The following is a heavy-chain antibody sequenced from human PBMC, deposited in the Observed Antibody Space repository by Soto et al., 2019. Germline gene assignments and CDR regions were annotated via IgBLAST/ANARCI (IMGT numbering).Heavy chain of an antibody. Sequence: QVQLVQSGAEVKKPGSSVKVSCKASGGTFSSYTISWVRQAPGQGLEWMGRIIPILGIANYAQKFQGRVTITADKSTSTAYMELSSLRSEDTAVYYCARVSGSYSRMDVWGQGTTVTVSS. CDR1: GGTFSSYT. V-gene: IGHV1-69*02. D-gene: IGHD3-10*01. J-gene: IGHJ6*02. CDR2: IIPILGIA. CDR3: ARVSGSYSRMDV.